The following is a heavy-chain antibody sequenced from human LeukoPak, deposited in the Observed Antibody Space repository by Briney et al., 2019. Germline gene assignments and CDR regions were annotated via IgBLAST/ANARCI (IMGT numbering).Heavy chain of an antibody. Sequence: GSLRLSCAASGFTFSSYWMSWVRQPPGKGLEWIGEINHSGSTNYNPSLKSRVTISVDTSKNQFSLKLSSVTAADTAVYYCARMGLDFDYWGQGTLVTVSS. CDR1: GFTFSSYW. CDR2: INHSGST. J-gene: IGHJ4*02. V-gene: IGHV4-34*01. CDR3: ARMGLDFDY. D-gene: IGHD1-26*01.